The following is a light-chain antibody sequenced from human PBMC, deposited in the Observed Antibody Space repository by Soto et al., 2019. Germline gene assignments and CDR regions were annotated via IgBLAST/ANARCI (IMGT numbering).Light chain of an antibody. Sequence: EIVLTQSPGTLSLSPGERATLSCRASQSVTINYLAWYQQKPGQAPRLLVYGASTRATGIPDRFSGSGSGTDFTLTISRLEPEDFAVYYCQQYGSSPFTFGHGTKVDIK. V-gene: IGKV3-20*01. CDR1: QSVTINY. CDR3: QQYGSSPFT. J-gene: IGKJ3*01. CDR2: GAS.